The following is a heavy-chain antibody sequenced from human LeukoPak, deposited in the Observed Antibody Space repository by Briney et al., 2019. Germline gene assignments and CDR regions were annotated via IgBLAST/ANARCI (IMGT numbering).Heavy chain of an antibody. Sequence: ASVKVSCKASGGTFSSYAISWVRQAPGQGLEWMGRIIPILGIANYAQKFQGRVTITADKSTSTAYMELSSLRSEDTAVYYCARGPNDYGGTFDYWGQGTLVTVSS. CDR2: IIPILGIA. CDR3: ARGPNDYGGTFDY. J-gene: IGHJ4*02. V-gene: IGHV1-69*04. D-gene: IGHD4-23*01. CDR1: GGTFSSYA.